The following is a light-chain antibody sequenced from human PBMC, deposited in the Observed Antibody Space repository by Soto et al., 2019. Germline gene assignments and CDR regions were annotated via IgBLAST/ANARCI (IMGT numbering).Light chain of an antibody. CDR1: TGAVTIGHY. V-gene: IGLV7-46*01. CDR2: DTN. Sequence: QAVVTQEPSLTASPGGTVSLTCGSNTGAVTIGHYPYWFQQKPGQAPRTLVYDTNNRHSWTPARFSGSLLGGKAALTLSGAQPEDEADYYCLISSGGARVFGGGTKLTVL. J-gene: IGLJ3*02. CDR3: LISSGGARV.